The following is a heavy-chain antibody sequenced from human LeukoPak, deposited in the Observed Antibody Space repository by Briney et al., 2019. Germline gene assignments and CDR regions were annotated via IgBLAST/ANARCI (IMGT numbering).Heavy chain of an antibody. V-gene: IGHV1-24*01. Sequence: ASVKVSCKVSGYTLTELSMHWVRQAPGKGLEWMGGFDPEDGETIYAQKFQGRVTMTEDTSTDTAYMELSSLRSEDTAVYYCATDLARAVEYSSSWGFDPWGQGTLVTVSS. CDR2: FDPEDGET. CDR1: GYTLTELS. J-gene: IGHJ5*02. CDR3: ATDLARAVEYSSSWGFDP. D-gene: IGHD6-6*01.